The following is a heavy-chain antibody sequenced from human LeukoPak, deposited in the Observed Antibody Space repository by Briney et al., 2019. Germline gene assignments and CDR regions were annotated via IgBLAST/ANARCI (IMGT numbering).Heavy chain of an antibody. D-gene: IGHD3-22*01. CDR3: ARDPGYYDSSGSSYYFDY. CDR2: ISYDGSNK. V-gene: IGHV3-30-3*01. CDR1: GFTFSSYA. Sequence: GSLRLSCAASGFTFSSYAMHWVRQAPGKGLEWVAVISYDGSNKYYADSVKGRFTISRDNSKNTLYLQMNSLRAEDTAVYYCARDPGYYDSSGSSYYFDYWGQGTLVTVSS. J-gene: IGHJ4*02.